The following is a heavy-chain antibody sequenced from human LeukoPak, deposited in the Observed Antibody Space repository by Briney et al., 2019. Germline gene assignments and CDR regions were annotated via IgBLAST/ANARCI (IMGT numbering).Heavy chain of an antibody. CDR2: INPNSGGT. D-gene: IGHD3-9*01. CDR3: ARAVTDYDILTGYYLNAFDI. Sequence: GASVKVSCKASGYTFTGYYMHWVRQAPGQGLEWMGRINPNSGGTNYAQKFQGRVTMTRDTSISTDYMELSRLRSDDTAVYYCARAVTDYDILTGYYLNAFDIWGQGTMVTVSS. CDR1: GYTFTGYY. V-gene: IGHV1-2*06. J-gene: IGHJ3*02.